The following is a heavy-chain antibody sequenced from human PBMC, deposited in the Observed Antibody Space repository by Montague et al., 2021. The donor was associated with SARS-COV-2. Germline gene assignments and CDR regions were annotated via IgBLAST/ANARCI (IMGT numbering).Heavy chain of an antibody. CDR1: GYSISSGYY. J-gene: IGHJ4*02. Sequence: SETLSLTCSVSGYSISSGYYWGWTRQPPGKGLEWIGNIYHSGGTYYSPSPKSRVTVSVDTSKNQFSLRLSSVTAADTAVYYCARWYYGSGSYPHWGQGTLVTVSS. V-gene: IGHV4-38-2*01. CDR2: IYHSGGT. CDR3: ARWYYGSGSYPH. D-gene: IGHD3-10*01.